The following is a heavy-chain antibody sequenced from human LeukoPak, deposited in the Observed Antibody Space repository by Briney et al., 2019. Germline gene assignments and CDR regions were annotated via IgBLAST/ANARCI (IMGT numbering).Heavy chain of an antibody. V-gene: IGHV3-7*01. CDR2: IKQDGSEK. CDR1: GFTFSSYW. D-gene: IGHD3-22*01. J-gene: IGHJ4*02. Sequence: QPGGSLGLSCAASGFTFSSYWMSWVRQAPGKGLEWVANIKQDGSEKYYVDSVKGRFTISRDNAKNSLYLQMNSLRAEDTAVYYCARDGDSSGYYWGGTNDYWGQGTPVTVSS. CDR3: ARDGDSSGYYWGGTNDY.